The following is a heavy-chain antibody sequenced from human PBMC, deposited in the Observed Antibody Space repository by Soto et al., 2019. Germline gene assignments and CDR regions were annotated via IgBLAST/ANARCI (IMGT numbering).Heavy chain of an antibody. CDR1: GYTFSSYG. CDR3: ARDTLSSRWYFDYYYYYGMDV. Sequence: ASVKVSCKASGYTFSSYGISWVRQAPGQGLEWMGWISAYNGNTNYAQKLQGRVTMTTDTSTSTAYMELRSLRSDDTAVYYCARDTLSSRWYFDYYYYYGMDVWGQGTTVTVSS. V-gene: IGHV1-18*01. D-gene: IGHD6-13*01. CDR2: ISAYNGNT. J-gene: IGHJ6*02.